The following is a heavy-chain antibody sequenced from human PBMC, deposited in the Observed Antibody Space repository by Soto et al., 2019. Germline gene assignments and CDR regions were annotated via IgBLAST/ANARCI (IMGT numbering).Heavy chain of an antibody. D-gene: IGHD4-17*01. CDR1: GFTFSDHY. V-gene: IGHV3-72*01. Sequence: EVQLVESGGGLVQPGGSLRLSCAASGFTFSDHYMDWVRQAPGKGLEWVGRTRNKANSYTTEYAASVKGRFTISRDDSTNSLYMQMNGLKTEDTAVYYCARVTVTVVGAFDIWGQGTMVTVSS. CDR3: ARVTVTVVGAFDI. J-gene: IGHJ3*02. CDR2: TRNKANSYTT.